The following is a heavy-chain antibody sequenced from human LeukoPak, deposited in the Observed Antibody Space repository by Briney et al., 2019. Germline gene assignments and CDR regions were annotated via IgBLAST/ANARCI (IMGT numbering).Heavy chain of an antibody. CDR3: ARDGSGSYWEYYFDY. CDR1: GYTFTGYY. V-gene: IGHV1-2*02. Sequence: ASVKVSCKASGYTFTGYYMHWVRQAPGQGLEWMGWINPNSGGTNHAQKFQGRVTMTRDTSISTAYMELSRLRSDDTAVYYCARDGSGSYWEYYFDYWGQGTLVTVSS. J-gene: IGHJ4*02. CDR2: INPNSGGT. D-gene: IGHD1-26*01.